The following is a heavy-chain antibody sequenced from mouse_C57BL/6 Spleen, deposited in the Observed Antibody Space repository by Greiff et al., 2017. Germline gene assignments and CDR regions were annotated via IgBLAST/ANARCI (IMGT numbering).Heavy chain of an antibody. CDR2: IYPRDGST. CDR1: GYTFTSYD. J-gene: IGHJ3*01. V-gene: IGHV1-85*01. Sequence: QVQLQQSGPELVKPGASVKLSCKASGYTFTSYDINWVKQRPGQGLEWIGWIYPRDGSTKYNEKFKGKATLTVDTSSSTAYMGLHSLTTEDSAVYFCARGDSNHQAWFAYWGQGTLVTVSA. D-gene: IGHD2-5*01. CDR3: ARGDSNHQAWFAY.